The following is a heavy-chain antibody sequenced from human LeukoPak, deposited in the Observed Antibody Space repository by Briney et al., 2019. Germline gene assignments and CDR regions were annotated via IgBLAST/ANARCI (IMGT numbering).Heavy chain of an antibody. Sequence: GASVKVSCKASGGTFSSYAISWVRQAPGQGLEWMGGIIPIFGTANYAQKFRGRVTITADESTSTAYMELSSLRSGDTAVYYCARLYGDYFDYWGQGTLVTVSS. CDR3: ARLYGDYFDY. D-gene: IGHD4-17*01. J-gene: IGHJ4*02. CDR2: IIPIFGTA. CDR1: GGTFSSYA. V-gene: IGHV1-69*13.